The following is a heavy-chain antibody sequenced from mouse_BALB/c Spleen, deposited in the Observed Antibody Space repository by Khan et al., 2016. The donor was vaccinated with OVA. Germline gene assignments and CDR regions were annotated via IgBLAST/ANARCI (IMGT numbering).Heavy chain of an antibody. CDR2: ISTYYGDA. V-gene: IGHV1S137*01. CDR1: GYTFTDYA. J-gene: IGHJ3*01. Sequence: QVQLKQSGAELVRPGVSVKISCKGSGYTFTDYAMHWVKQSPAKSLEWIGVISTYYGDANYNQKFKGKATMTVDKSSSTAYMELARLTSEDSAIYYCERSHSGFAYWGQGTLVTVS. CDR3: ERSHSGFAY.